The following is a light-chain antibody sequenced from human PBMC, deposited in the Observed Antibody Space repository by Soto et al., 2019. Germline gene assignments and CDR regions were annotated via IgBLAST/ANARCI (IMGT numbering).Light chain of an antibody. CDR3: SSYTSGSTLYV. V-gene: IGLV2-14*01. CDR1: SSDIGTYNF. CDR2: EVN. Sequence: QSVLTQPASVSGSPGQSITISCTGSSSDIGTYNFVSWYQQHPGKAPKLIIYEVNNRPSGVSDRFSGSKSGNTASLTISGLQADDEADYSCSSYTSGSTLYVFGPGTKVTVL. J-gene: IGLJ1*01.